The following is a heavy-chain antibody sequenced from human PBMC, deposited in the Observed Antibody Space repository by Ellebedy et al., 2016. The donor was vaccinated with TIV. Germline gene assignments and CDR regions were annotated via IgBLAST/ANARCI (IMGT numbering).Heavy chain of an antibody. CDR1: GFSFGTCW. Sequence: GESLKISCAASGFSFGTCWIHWVRQAPGKGLVWVSYVNEDGSSTAYADSVKGRFTVSRDNTKKTLYLQMNSLRAEDTAVYYCTRGGRGGATPDYWGQGTLVSVSS. CDR2: VNEDGSST. V-gene: IGHV3-74*01. D-gene: IGHD1-26*01. CDR3: TRGGRGGATPDY. J-gene: IGHJ4*02.